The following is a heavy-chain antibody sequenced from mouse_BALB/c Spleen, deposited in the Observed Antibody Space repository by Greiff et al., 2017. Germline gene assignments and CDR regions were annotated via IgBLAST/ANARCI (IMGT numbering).Heavy chain of an antibody. D-gene: IGHD2-10*02. Sequence: EVKLMESGGGLVKPGGSLKLSCAASGFTFSSYAMSWVRQSPEKRLEWVAEISSGGSYTYYPDTVTGRFTISRDNAKNTLYLEMSSLRSEDTAMYYCARERGYGNYSYAMDYWGQGTSVTVSS. J-gene: IGHJ4*01. CDR2: ISSGGSYT. CDR3: ARERGYGNYSYAMDY. CDR1: GFTFSSYA. V-gene: IGHV5-9-4*01.